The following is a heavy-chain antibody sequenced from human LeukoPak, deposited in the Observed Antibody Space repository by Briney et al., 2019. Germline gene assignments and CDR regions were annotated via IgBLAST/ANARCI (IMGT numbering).Heavy chain of an antibody. CDR3: AKWRWRQSEYED. D-gene: IGHD5-24*01. CDR2: IKHDGSGK. CDR1: GFSFSDHW. J-gene: IGHJ4*02. Sequence: GGSLRLSCEASGFSFSDHWMGWVRQAPGKGLECVANIKHDGSGKECVDPVKGRFTISRDNAKNSVYLEMSSLRAEDTAVYYCAKWRWRQSEYEDWGQGTLVTVSS. V-gene: IGHV3-7*01.